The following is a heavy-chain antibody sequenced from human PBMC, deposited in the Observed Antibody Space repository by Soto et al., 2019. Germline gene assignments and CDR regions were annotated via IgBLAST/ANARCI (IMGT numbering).Heavy chain of an antibody. CDR1: GFTFSSYA. Sequence: QVQLVESGGGVVQPGRSLRLSCAASGFTFSSYAMHWVRQAPGKGLEWVAVISYDGSNKYYADSVKGRFTISRDNSKNTLYLQMNSLRAEDTAVYYCARESESYDILTGYYRIGLDYWGQGTLVTVSS. J-gene: IGHJ4*02. CDR2: ISYDGSNK. CDR3: ARESESYDILTGYYRIGLDY. D-gene: IGHD3-9*01. V-gene: IGHV3-30-3*01.